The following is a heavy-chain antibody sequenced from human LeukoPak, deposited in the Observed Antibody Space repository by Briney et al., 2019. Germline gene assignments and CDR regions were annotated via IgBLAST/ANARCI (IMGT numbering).Heavy chain of an antibody. J-gene: IGHJ4*02. CDR3: AAGFRYSSGWYYFDY. V-gene: IGHV1-18*01. CDR2: ISAYNGNT. CDR1: GYTFTSYG. D-gene: IGHD6-19*01. Sequence: ASVKVSCKASGYTFTSYGISWVRQAPGQGLEWMGWISAYNGNTNYAQKFQGRVTITADESTSTAYMELSSLRSEDTAVYYCAAGFRYSSGWYYFDYWGQGTLVTVSS.